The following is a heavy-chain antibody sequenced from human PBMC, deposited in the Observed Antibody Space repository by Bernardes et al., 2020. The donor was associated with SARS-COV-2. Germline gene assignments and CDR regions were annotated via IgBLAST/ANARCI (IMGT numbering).Heavy chain of an antibody. CDR2: ISSSSSYI. D-gene: IGHD5-18*01. CDR3: ARGMPETRIQLWFVDYYYYGMDV. J-gene: IGHJ6*02. CDR1: GFTFSSYS. V-gene: IGHV3-21*01. Sequence: GGSLRLSCAASGFTFSSYSMNWVRQAPGKGLEWVSSISSSSSYIYYADSVKGRFTISRDNAKNSLYLQMNSLRAEDTAVYYCARGMPETRIQLWFVDYYYYGMDVWGQGTTVTVSS.